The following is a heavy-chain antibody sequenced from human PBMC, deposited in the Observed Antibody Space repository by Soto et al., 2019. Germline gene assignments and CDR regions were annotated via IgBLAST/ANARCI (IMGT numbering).Heavy chain of an antibody. V-gene: IGHV3-23*01. J-gene: IGHJ5*02. CDR3: ARDRGLYYYDSSGYYGA. CDR2: ISGSGGST. Sequence: SLRLSCAASGFTFSSYAMSWVRQAPGKGLEWVSAISGSGGSTYYADSVKGRFTISRDNSKNTLYLQMNSLRAEDTAVYYCARDRGLYYYDSSGYYGAWGQGTLVTVS. CDR1: GFTFSSYA. D-gene: IGHD3-22*01.